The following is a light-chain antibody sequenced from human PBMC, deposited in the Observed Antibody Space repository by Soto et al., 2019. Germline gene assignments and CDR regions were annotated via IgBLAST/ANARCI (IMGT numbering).Light chain of an antibody. CDR1: SSDIGNNY. CDR2: ETN. V-gene: IGLV1-51*02. Sequence: QSVLTQPPSGSAAPGRKVSISCSGSSSDIGNNYVSWYQHLPGTAPKLLIFETNRRPSGIPDRFSGSKSGTSATLGITGLQTGDEADYYCGTWDSSLSADVFGTGTKVTVL. CDR3: GTWDSSLSADV. J-gene: IGLJ1*01.